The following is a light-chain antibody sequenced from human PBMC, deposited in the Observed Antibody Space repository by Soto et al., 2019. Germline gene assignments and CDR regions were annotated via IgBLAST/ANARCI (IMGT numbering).Light chain of an antibody. CDR3: SSYAGNNNFVV. V-gene: IGLV2-8*01. CDR1: SSDVGAYKY. Sequence: QSALTQPPSASGSPGQSVTISCTGTSSDVGAYKYVSWYQQHPGKAPKLMIYEVTKRPSGVPVRFSGSKSVNTASLTVSGLQAEDAADYYCSSYAGNNNFVVFGGGTKLTVL. J-gene: IGLJ2*01. CDR2: EVT.